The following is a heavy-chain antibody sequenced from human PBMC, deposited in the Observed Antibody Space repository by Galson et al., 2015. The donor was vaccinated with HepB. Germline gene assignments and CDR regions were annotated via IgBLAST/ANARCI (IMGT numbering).Heavy chain of an antibody. V-gene: IGHV3-49*04. Sequence: SLRLSCAASGFNFGAYALSWVRQAPGKGLEWVGLIRSKAFGETTEYAASMKGRFTISRDDSKTIAYLQMNSLKIEDTAVYYCTRVANSGGTGSWGGGSDDALDIWGQGTIITVSS. CDR3: TRVANSGGTGSWGGGSDDALDI. CDR2: IRSKAFGETT. D-gene: IGHD4-23*01. J-gene: IGHJ3*02. CDR1: GFNFGAYA.